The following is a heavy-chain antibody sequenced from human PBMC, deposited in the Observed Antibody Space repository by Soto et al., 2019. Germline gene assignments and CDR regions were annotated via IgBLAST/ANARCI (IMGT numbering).Heavy chain of an antibody. CDR3: ARDQRSSYYYYGMDG. CDR1: GGSISSGGYY. CDR2: IYYSGST. J-gene: IGHJ6*02. D-gene: IGHD1-26*01. Sequence: PSETLSLTCTVSGGSISSGGYYWSWIRQHPGKGLEWIGYIYYSGSTYYNPSLKSRVTISVDTSKNRFSLKLSSVTAADTAVYYCARDQRSSYYYYGMDGWGQGTTVTFSS. V-gene: IGHV4-31*03.